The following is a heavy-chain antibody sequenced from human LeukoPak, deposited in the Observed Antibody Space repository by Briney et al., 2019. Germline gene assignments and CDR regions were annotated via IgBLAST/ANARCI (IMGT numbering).Heavy chain of an antibody. V-gene: IGHV4-4*09. Sequence: PSETLSLTCTVSGGSISSYYWSWIRQPPGKGLEWIGYIYTSGSTNYNPSLKSRVTISVDTSKNQFSLKLSSVTAADTAVYYCAGGTYDFWSGSPLGYWGQGTLVTVSS. CDR3: AGGTYDFWSGSPLGY. D-gene: IGHD3-3*01. CDR1: GGSISSYY. J-gene: IGHJ4*02. CDR2: IYTSGST.